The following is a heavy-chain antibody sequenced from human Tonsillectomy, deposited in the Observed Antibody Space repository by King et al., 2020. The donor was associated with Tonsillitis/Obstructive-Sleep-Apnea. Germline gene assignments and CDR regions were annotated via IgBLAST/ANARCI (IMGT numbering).Heavy chain of an antibody. CDR3: ATDLRRDIVVLLAASAFDY. CDR1: GFTFSNAW. V-gene: IGHV3-15*01. CDR2: IKSKTEGGTT. Sequence: VQLVESGGGLVKPGGSLRLSCAASGFTFSNAWMSWVRQAPGKGLEWVGRIKSKTEGGTTDYAAPVKGRFTISGDDSKNTLYLQMNSLKAEDTAVYYCATDLRRDIVVLLAASAFDYWGQGTLVTVSS. D-gene: IGHD2-15*01. J-gene: IGHJ4*02.